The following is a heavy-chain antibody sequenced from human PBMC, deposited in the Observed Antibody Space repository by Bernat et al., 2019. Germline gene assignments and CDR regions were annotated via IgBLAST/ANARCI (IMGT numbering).Heavy chain of an antibody. D-gene: IGHD2-15*01. CDR3: AKEVGYCSGGSCYYYYGMDV. Sequence: QVQLVESGGGVVQPGRSLRLSCAASGFTFSSYGMHWVRQAPGKGLEWVAVISYDGSNKYYAEAVKGRFTISRDNSKNTLYLQMNSLRAEDTAVYYCAKEVGYCSGGSCYYYYGMDVWGQGTTVTVSS. V-gene: IGHV3-30*18. CDR1: GFTFSSYG. J-gene: IGHJ6*02. CDR2: ISYDGSNK.